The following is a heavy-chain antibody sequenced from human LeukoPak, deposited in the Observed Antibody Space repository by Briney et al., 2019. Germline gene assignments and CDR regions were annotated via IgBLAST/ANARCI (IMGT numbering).Heavy chain of an antibody. CDR3: TTDLTGDYYFDY. CDR1: GGSFSGYY. V-gene: IGHV3-15*01. CDR2: IKSKADGGTT. D-gene: IGHD3-9*01. Sequence: ETLSLTCAVYGGSFSGYYWSWVRQAPGKGLEWVGRIKSKADGGTTDYAAPVKGRFTISRDDSKNTLYLQMNSLKTEDTAVYYCTTDLTGDYYFDYWGQGTLVTVSS. J-gene: IGHJ4*02.